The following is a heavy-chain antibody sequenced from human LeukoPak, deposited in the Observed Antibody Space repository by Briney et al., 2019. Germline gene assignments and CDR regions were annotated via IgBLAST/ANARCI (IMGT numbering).Heavy chain of an antibody. CDR1: GYTLTELS. V-gene: IGHV1-24*01. Sequence: GASVKVSCKVSGYTLTELSMHWVRQAPGKGLEWMGGFDPEDGETIYAQKFQGRVTMTEDTSTDTAYMELSRLRSDDTAVYYCARDVVSGSYLTFADYWGQGTLVTVSS. CDR2: FDPEDGET. J-gene: IGHJ4*02. CDR3: ARDVVSGSYLTFADY. D-gene: IGHD1-26*01.